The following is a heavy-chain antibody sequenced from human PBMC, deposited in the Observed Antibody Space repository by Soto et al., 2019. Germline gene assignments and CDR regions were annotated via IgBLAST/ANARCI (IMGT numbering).Heavy chain of an antibody. CDR3: ARHAGYGMDV. Sequence: QVQLVQSGAEVKKPGSSVKVSCKASGGTFSTYTITWVRQAPGQGLEWMGDIIPILGIANYAQEFQGRVTITADKSTTTASMERSSLRAEDTAMYYCARHAGYGMDVWGQGTTVTVSS. CDR1: GGTFSTYT. D-gene: IGHD2-8*01. J-gene: IGHJ6*02. V-gene: IGHV1-69*02. CDR2: IIPILGIA.